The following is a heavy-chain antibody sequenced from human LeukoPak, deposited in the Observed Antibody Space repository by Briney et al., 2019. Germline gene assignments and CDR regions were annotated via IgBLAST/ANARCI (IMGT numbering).Heavy chain of an antibody. CDR2: IYPGDSDT. CDR1: GYTFSSYW. CDR3: ARQNDFRLDY. V-gene: IGHV5-51*01. Sequence: GESLRISCKGSGYTFSSYWIGWVRQVPGKGLEWMGIIYPGDSDTRYSPSLQGQVTISVDTSIGTAYLQWSSLKASDTAIYYCARQNDFRLDYWGQGTLVTVSS. D-gene: IGHD3-3*01. J-gene: IGHJ4*02.